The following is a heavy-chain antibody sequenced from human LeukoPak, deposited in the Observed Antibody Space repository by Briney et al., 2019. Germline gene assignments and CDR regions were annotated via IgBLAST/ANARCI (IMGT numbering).Heavy chain of an antibody. CDR3: ARSYSSGWSEIFYYYYYSMDV. CDR1: GGSFTDYY. J-gene: IGHJ6*02. Sequence: PSETLSLTCAVYGGSFTDYYWTWVRQPPGKGLEWIGSIYYSGSTYYNPSLKSRVTISVDTSKNQFSLKLSSVTAADTAVYYCARSYSSGWSEIFYYYYYSMDVWGQGTTVTVSS. V-gene: IGHV4-34*01. D-gene: IGHD6-19*01. CDR2: IYYSGST.